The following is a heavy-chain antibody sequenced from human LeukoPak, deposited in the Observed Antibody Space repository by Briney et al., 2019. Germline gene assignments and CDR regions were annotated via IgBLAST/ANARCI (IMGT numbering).Heavy chain of an antibody. CDR2: INPNSGGT. V-gene: IGHV1-2*02. CDR1: GYTFTGYY. CDR3: ARDSSGWFGLLESYGYYFDY. J-gene: IGHJ4*02. D-gene: IGHD6-19*01. Sequence: ASVKVSCKASGYTFTGYYMHWVRRAPGQGLEWMGWINPNSGGTNYAQKFQGRVTMTRDTSISTAYMELSRLRSDDTAVYYCARDSSGWFGLLESYGYYFDYWGQGTLVTVSS.